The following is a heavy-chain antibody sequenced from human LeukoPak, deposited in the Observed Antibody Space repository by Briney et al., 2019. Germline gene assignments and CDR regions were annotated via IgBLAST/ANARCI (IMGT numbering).Heavy chain of an antibody. CDR3: ARSTVITTKKYDFDS. V-gene: IGHV3-23*01. CDR2: IAGSGATP. J-gene: IGHJ4*02. D-gene: IGHD4-17*01. Sequence: LSGGSLRLSCEASGFTFGSYAIGWVRQPPRKGLEWGAAIAGSGATPSYADSVKGRFTISKDSSKNTLSLHMNSLRVEDTVVYYCARSTVITTKKYDFDSWGQGNLVTVSS. CDR1: GFTFGSYA.